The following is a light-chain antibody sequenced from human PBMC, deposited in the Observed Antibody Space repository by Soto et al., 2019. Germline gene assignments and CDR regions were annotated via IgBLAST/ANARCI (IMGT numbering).Light chain of an antibody. J-gene: IGLJ2*01. CDR3: CSYAGTNIFVL. V-gene: IGLV2-23*02. CDR1: SSDVGSYNL. CDR2: EVS. Sequence: QSALTQPASVSGSPGQSITISCTGTSSDVGSYNLVSWYQQLPGKAPKLIVYEVSKRPSGASSRFSGSKSGNTASLTISGLQADDEADYYCCSYAGTNIFVLFGGGTKVTVL.